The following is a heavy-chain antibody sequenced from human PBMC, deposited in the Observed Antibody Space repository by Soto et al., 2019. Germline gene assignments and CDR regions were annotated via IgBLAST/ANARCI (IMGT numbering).Heavy chain of an antibody. D-gene: IGHD2-21*02. J-gene: IGHJ4*02. CDR3: ARDARREVTSFLNY. V-gene: IGHV3-48*02. Sequence: PGGSLRLSCAASGFTLTHYSINWVRQAPGKGLEWVAYISSSSNNIYYADSVKGRFTISRDNVKNSVDLQMNSLRDEDTAVYYCARDARREVTSFLNYWGPGILVTVSS. CDR1: GFTLTHYS. CDR2: ISSSSNNI.